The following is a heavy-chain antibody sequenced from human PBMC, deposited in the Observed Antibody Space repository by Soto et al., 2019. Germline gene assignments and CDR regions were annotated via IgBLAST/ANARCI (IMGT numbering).Heavy chain of an antibody. CDR3: AKRPAVVPYYFWSGYSSES. CDR1: VCTFSTCA. V-gene: IGHV3-23*01. J-gene: IGHJ5*02. Sequence: GGSLSLSCVSSVCTFSTCAMSCVGQAPGKWLEWLSGMSHAGGSIYYADSVKGRVSVSRDNSKNILFLQLNTLRAEDTAVYYCAKRPAVVPYYFWSGYSSESWGQGTLVIVS. CDR2: MSHAGGSI. D-gene: IGHD3-3*01.